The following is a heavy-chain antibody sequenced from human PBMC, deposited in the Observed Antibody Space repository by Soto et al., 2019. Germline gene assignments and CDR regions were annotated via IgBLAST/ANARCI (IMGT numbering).Heavy chain of an antibody. D-gene: IGHD6-13*01. J-gene: IGHJ4*02. CDR1: GFSLSTSGLG. CDR2: IYWDDDK. Sequence: QITLKESGPTLVKPTQTFTLACTFSGFSLSTSGLGVGWIRQPPGKALEWLALIYWDDDKRYSPSLKSRLTITTDTSKNQVVLTMTSMDPVDTATYYCAHYSSTSSFDYWGQGTLVTVSS. CDR3: AHYSSTSSFDY. V-gene: IGHV2-5*02.